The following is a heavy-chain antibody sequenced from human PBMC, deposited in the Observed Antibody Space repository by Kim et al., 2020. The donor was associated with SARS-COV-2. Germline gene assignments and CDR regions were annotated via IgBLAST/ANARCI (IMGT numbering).Heavy chain of an antibody. CDR3: ARDLRYDFWSQHPTYGMDV. CDR1: GFTFSSYW. J-gene: IGHJ6*02. V-gene: IGHV3-7*01. CDR2: IKQDGSEK. Sequence: GGSLRLSCAASGFTFSSYWMSWVRQAPGKGLEWVANIKQDGSEKYYVDSVKGRFTISRDNAKNSLYLQMNSLRAEDTAVYYCARDLRYDFWSQHPTYGMDVWGQGTTVTVSS. D-gene: IGHD3-3*01.